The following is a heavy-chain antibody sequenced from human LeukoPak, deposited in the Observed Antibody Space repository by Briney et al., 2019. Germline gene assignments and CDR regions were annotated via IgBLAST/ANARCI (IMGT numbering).Heavy chain of an antibody. CDR1: GFTFSSYA. J-gene: IGHJ3*02. D-gene: IGHD3-22*01. CDR2: ISYDGSNK. CDR3: ARDLEGYYYDSSGHDAFDI. V-gene: IGHV3-30-3*01. Sequence: PGGSLRLSCAASGFTFSSYAMHWVRQAPGKGLEWVAVISYDGSNKYYADSVKGRFTISRDNSKNTLYLQMNSLRAEDTAVYYCARDLEGYYYDSSGHDAFDIWGQGTMVTVSS.